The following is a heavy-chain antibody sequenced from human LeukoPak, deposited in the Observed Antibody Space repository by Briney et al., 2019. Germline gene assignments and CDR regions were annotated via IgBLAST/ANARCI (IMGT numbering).Heavy chain of an antibody. CDR3: AKGQLWLPDQGGFDY. J-gene: IGHJ4*02. Sequence: GGSLRLSCAASGFTFDDYAMHWVRHAPGKGLEWVSGISWNSGSIGYADSVKGRFTISRDNAKNSLYLQMNSLRAEDTALYYCAKGQLWLPDQGGFDYWGQGTLVTVSS. D-gene: IGHD5-18*01. CDR2: ISWNSGSI. V-gene: IGHV3-9*01. CDR1: GFTFDDYA.